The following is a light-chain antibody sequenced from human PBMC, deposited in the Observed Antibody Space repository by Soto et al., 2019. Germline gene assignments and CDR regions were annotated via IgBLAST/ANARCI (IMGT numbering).Light chain of an antibody. V-gene: IGKV1-6*01. Sequence: AIPVTQSPSSLSASVGDRVTITCRASQGIRNDLGWYQQKPGKPPKLLIHGASSLQSGVPSRFRGSASGTEFTPTISSLQPEDLATYYCLQDHSYPWTFGQGTKVEI. J-gene: IGKJ1*01. CDR2: GAS. CDR3: LQDHSYPWT. CDR1: QGIRND.